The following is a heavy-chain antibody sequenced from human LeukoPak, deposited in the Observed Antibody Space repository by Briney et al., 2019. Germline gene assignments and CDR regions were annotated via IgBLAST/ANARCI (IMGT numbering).Heavy chain of an antibody. J-gene: IGHJ6*03. CDR2: INWNGGST. CDR3: ARDPYSGSYGDYYYYYMDV. CDR1: GFTFDDYG. V-gene: IGHV3-20*04. D-gene: IGHD1-26*01. Sequence: GGSLRLSCAASGFTFDDYGMSWVRQAPGKGLEWVSGINWNGGSTGYADSVKGRFTISRDNAKNSLYLQMNSLRAEDTALYYCARDPYSGSYGDYYYYYMDVWGKGTTVTISS.